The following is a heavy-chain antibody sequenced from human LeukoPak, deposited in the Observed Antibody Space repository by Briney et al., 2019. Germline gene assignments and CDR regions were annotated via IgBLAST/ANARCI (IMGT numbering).Heavy chain of an antibody. Sequence: ASVKVSCKASGYTFIGYYMHWVRQAPGQGLEWMGWINPNSGGTNYAQKFQGRVTITRDTSTSTAYMELRSLRSDDTAVYYCARANYDFWSGYQVDYWGQGTLVTVSS. D-gene: IGHD3-3*01. J-gene: IGHJ4*02. CDR3: ARANYDFWSGYQVDY. V-gene: IGHV1-2*02. CDR1: GYTFIGYY. CDR2: INPNSGGT.